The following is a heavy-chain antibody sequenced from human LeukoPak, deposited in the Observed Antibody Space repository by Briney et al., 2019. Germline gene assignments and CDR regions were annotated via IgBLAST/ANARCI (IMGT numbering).Heavy chain of an antibody. D-gene: IGHD4-11*01. CDR2: INPNSGGT. J-gene: IGHJ4*02. CDR3: ARDRDYSKTERGFDY. Sequence: ASVTVSCKASGYTFTGYYMHWVRQAPGQGLEWMGWINPNSGGTNYAQKFQGRVTMTGDTSISTAYMELSRVTSDDTAVYYCARDRDYSKTERGFDYWGQGTLVTVSS. CDR1: GYTFTGYY. V-gene: IGHV1-2*02.